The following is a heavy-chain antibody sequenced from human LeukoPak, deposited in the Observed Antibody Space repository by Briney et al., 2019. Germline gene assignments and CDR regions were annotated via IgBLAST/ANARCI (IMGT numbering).Heavy chain of an antibody. D-gene: IGHD2-21*02. Sequence: ASVKVSCKASGYTFTSYGISWVRQAPGQGLEWMGWISAYNGNTNYAWKLQGRVTMTTDTSTSTAYMELRSLRSDDTAVYYCARHKLAGTAFDAFDIWGQGTMVTVSS. CDR2: ISAYNGNT. V-gene: IGHV1-18*01. J-gene: IGHJ3*02. CDR3: ARHKLAGTAFDAFDI. CDR1: GYTFTSYG.